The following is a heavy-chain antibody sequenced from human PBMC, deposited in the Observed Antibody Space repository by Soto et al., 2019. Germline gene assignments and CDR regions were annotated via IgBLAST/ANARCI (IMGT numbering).Heavy chain of an antibody. J-gene: IGHJ4*02. D-gene: IGHD1-26*01. CDR1: ESTVSRDW. CDR2: INQDGSEK. V-gene: IGHV3-7*04. CDR3: AGGVGDAF. Sequence: EVHLVESGGGLVQTGGSLRLSCAIFESTVSRDWMNWVRQAPGKGLEWVAHINQDGSEKYYVDSVEGRVTISRDNAKRPLYLPMSSLRPAGTAIYYCAGGVGDAFWGQGALVTVSS.